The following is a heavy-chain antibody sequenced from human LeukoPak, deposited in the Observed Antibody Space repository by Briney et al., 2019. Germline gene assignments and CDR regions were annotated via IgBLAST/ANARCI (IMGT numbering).Heavy chain of an antibody. V-gene: IGHV4-61*02. CDR3: ARDGDYYDTSGTLDY. J-gene: IGHJ4*02. D-gene: IGHD3-22*01. CDR1: GGSISSGNYY. CDR2: IYTSGST. Sequence: SETLSLTCTVSGGSISSGNYYWSWIRKPAGKGLEWIGRIYTSGSTNYNPSLKSRVTISVDTSKNQFSLKLSSVTAADTAVYYCARDGDYYDTSGTLDYWGQGTLVTVSS.